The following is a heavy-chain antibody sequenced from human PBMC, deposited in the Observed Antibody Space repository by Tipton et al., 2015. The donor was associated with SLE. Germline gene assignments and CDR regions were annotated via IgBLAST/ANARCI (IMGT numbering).Heavy chain of an antibody. CDR2: ITDRITT. CDR1: GFPFSAYE. Sequence: LRLSCEGSGFPFSAYEFNWVRQAPGKGLEWVAYITDRITTYYADSVWGRFTISRDNSKNSVYLHMNSLRGDDTALYYCASRTESSGKGFYFWGQGVQVTVSP. J-gene: IGHJ4*02. V-gene: IGHV3-48*03. D-gene: IGHD4-23*01. CDR3: ASRTESSGKGFYF.